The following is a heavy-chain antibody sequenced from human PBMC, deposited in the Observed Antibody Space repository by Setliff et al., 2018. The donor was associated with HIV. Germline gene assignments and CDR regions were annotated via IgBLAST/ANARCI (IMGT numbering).Heavy chain of an antibody. Sequence: ASVKVSCKAFGYTFTTYGISWARQAPGHGLEWMGWISPNFGHTKYAQRFLDGVTMTIDTATSRAYMELRSLRSDDTAVYFCARLGSGWSDSYYYAMDIWG. J-gene: IGHJ6*01. CDR2: ISPNFGHT. CDR1: GYTFTTYG. D-gene: IGHD6-19*01. V-gene: IGHV1-18*01. CDR3: ARLGSGWSDSYYYAMDI.